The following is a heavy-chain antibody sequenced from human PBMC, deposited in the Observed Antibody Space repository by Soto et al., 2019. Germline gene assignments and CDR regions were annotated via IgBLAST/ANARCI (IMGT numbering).Heavy chain of an antibody. D-gene: IGHD6-19*01. J-gene: IGHJ4*02. Sequence: QVQLQESGPGLVKPSETLSLTCSVSGGSIIGHYWTWIRQSPGKGLEWIGYIFYSGSTNYNPSLKSRVTISVDTSKNQFSLKLSSVTAADTAVYYCARVGSSGWSPDYWGRGTLVTVSS. CDR2: IFYSGST. V-gene: IGHV4-59*11. CDR1: GGSIIGHY. CDR3: ARVGSSGWSPDY.